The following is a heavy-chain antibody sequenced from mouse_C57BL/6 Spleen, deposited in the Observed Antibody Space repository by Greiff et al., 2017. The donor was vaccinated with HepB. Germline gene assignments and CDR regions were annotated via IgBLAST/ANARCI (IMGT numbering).Heavy chain of an antibody. CDR3: ARAEDGYYFDY. J-gene: IGHJ2*01. V-gene: IGHV5-4*03. CDR2: ISDGGSYT. Sequence: DVMLVESGGGLVKPGGSLKLSCAASGFTFSSYAMSWVRQTPEKRLEWVATISDGGSYTYYPDNVKGRFTISRDNAKNNLYLQMSHLKSEDTAMYYGARAEDGYYFDYWGQGTTLTVSS. CDR1: GFTFSSYA. D-gene: IGHD2-3*01.